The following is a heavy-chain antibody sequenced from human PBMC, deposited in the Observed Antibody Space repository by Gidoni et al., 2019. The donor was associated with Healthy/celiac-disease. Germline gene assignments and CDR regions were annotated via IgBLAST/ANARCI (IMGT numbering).Heavy chain of an antibody. CDR2: INHSGST. D-gene: IGHD2-2*01. Sequence: QVPLQQWGAGLLKPSETLSLTCAAYGGSFSGYYWSWIRQPPGKGLEWIGEINHSGSTNYNPSLKSRVTISVDTSKNQFSLKLSSVTAADTAVYYCKLVPAAIAAFDIWGQGTMVTVSS. CDR1: GGSFSGYY. V-gene: IGHV4-34*01. CDR3: KLVPAAIAAFDI. J-gene: IGHJ3*02.